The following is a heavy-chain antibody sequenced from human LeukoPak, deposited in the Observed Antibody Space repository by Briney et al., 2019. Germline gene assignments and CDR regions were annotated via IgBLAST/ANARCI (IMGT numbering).Heavy chain of an antibody. V-gene: IGHV4-4*02. D-gene: IGHD3-10*01. J-gene: IGHJ5*02. CDR3: ARETYYYGSGSSPWFDP. Sequence: PSETLSLTCAVSGGSISSSNWWSWVRQPPGKGLEWIGEIYHSGSTNYNPSLKSRVTISVDKSKNQFSLKLSSVTAADTAVYYCARETYYYGSGSSPWFDPWGQGTLVTVSS. CDR1: GGSISSSNW. CDR2: IYHSGST.